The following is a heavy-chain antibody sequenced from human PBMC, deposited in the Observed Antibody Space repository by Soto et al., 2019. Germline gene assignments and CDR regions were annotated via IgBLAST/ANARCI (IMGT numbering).Heavy chain of an antibody. CDR1: GYNLNDLS. V-gene: IGHV1-24*01. J-gene: IGHJ6*03. CDR2: SDPADGET. Sequence: GASVKVSCKVSGYNLNDLSIHWVRQAPGKGLEWMGGSDPADGETIYAQEFQGRVTMTEATSTDTAYMELSSLRSEDTAVYYCARDDENWNLGDYYYYMDVWGKGTTVTVSS. CDR3: ARDDENWNLGDYYYYMDV. D-gene: IGHD1-7*01.